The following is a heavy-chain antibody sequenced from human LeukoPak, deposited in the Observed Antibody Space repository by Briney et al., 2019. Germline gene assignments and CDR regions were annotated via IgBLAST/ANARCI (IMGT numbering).Heavy chain of an antibody. CDR1: GFTLSSYT. V-gene: IGHV3-48*01. J-gene: IGHJ4*02. CDR3: ARDSGVTVALDY. D-gene: IGHD4-23*01. CDR2: ISSSSSTI. Sequence: GSLRLSCASSGFTLSSYTLNWIPQAPGKGLEWVSYISSSSSTIYYADSVKGRFTISRDNAKNSLYLQMNSLRAEDTALYYCARDSGVTVALDYWGQGTLVTVSS.